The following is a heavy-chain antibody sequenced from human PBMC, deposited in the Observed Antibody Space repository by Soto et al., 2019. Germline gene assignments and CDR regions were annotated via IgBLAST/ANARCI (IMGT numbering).Heavy chain of an antibody. D-gene: IGHD2-2*01. CDR2: INHSGST. J-gene: IGHJ3*01. V-gene: IGHV4-34*01. Sequence: QVQLQQWGAGLLKPSETLSLTCAVYGGSFSDFYWNFIRQPPGKGLEWIGEINHSGSTNYNPSLKSRVTISVDTSKNQFSLKLRSVTAADTAVYFCARGPRVVWVVPTAQRDVFDLWGQGTVVPVSS. CDR1: GGSFSDFY. CDR3: ARGPRVVWVVPTAQRDVFDL.